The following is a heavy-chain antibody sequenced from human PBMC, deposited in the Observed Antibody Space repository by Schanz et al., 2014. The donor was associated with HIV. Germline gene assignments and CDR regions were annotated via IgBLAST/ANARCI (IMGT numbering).Heavy chain of an antibody. CDR1: GFTFSSYA. CDR3: AKAYCSSTICPPPYYYGMDV. V-gene: IGHV3-23*01. CDR2: ISGSGGST. D-gene: IGHD2-2*01. Sequence: EVQLLESGGGLVQPGGSLRLSCAASGFTFSSYAMSWVRQAAGKGLEWVSVISGSGGSTYYADSVKGRFTISRDNSKITLYLQMNSLRAEDTAVYYCAKAYCSSTICPPPYYYGMDVWGQGTTVIVSS. J-gene: IGHJ6*02.